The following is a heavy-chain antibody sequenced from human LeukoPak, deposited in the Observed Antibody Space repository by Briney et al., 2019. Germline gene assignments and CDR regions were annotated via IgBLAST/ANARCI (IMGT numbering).Heavy chain of an antibody. CDR2: INPSGGST. Sequence: ASVKVSCKASGYTFTSYYMHWVRQAPGQGLEWMGIINPSGGSTSYAQKFQGRVTMTRDTSTSTVYMELSSLKASDTAMYYCARHYGSGTYCFDYWGQGTLVTVSS. D-gene: IGHD3-10*01. CDR3: ARHYGSGTYCFDY. J-gene: IGHJ4*02. V-gene: IGHV1-46*01. CDR1: GYTFTSYY.